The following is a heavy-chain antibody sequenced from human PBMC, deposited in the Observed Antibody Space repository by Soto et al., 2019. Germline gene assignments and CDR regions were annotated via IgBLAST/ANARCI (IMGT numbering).Heavy chain of an antibody. V-gene: IGHV1-69*12. D-gene: IGHD5-18*01. Sequence: QVQLVQSGAEVKKPESSVKVSCKAPGGTFSTYAISWVRQAPGQGLEWMGGIIRMFGTANYVQRFQDRVTITADESTNTVYMELSRLRSEDTAVYFCASGIQLWLRRINNGYSGWGQGTLVTVSS. CDR3: ASGIQLWLRRINNGYSG. CDR1: GGTFSTYA. CDR2: IIRMFGTA. J-gene: IGHJ4*02.